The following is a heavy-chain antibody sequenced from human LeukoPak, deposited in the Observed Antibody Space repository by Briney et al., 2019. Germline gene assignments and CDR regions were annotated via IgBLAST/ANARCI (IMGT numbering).Heavy chain of an antibody. D-gene: IGHD2-8*02. J-gene: IGHJ4*02. V-gene: IGHV6-1*01. CDR1: GDSVSSKNAA. Sequence: SQTLSLTCAISGDSVSSKNAAWNWLRQSPSRGLEWLGRTYYRSKWYNDYAVSVKSRITLNPDTSKNQFSLHLNSVTPEDAAVYYCARSTGWLNGNWGKGTLVTVSS. CDR2: TYYRSKWYN. CDR3: ARSTGWLNGN.